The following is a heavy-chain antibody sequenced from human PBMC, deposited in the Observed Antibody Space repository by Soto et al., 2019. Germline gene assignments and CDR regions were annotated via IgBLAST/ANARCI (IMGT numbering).Heavy chain of an antibody. V-gene: IGHV1-69*13. CDR2: IIPIFGTA. CDR1: GGTFSSYA. D-gene: IGHD6-13*01. CDR3: ARGRIIAAAGPSYFEY. Sequence: VKISCKASGGTFSSYAISWVLQAPGQGLEWMGGIIPIFGTANYAQKFQGRVTITADESTSTAYMELSSLRSEDTAVYYCARGRIIAAAGPSYFEYWGQGTLVTVSS. J-gene: IGHJ4*02.